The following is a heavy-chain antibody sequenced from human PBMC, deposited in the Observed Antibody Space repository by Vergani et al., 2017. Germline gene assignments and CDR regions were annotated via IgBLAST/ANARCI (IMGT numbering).Heavy chain of an antibody. CDR3: ARHDCSSTSCYAVTMVRFHNWFDP. J-gene: IGHJ5*02. V-gene: IGHV4-38-2*01. CDR2: IYHSRST. Sequence: QVQLQESGPGLVKPSETLSLTCAVSGYSISSGYYWGWIRQPPGKGLEWIGSIYHSRSTYYNPSLKSRVTISVDTSKNQFSLKLSSVTAADTAVYYCARHDCSSTSCYAVTMVRFHNWFDPWGQGTLVTVSS. D-gene: IGHD2-2*01. CDR1: GYSISSGYY.